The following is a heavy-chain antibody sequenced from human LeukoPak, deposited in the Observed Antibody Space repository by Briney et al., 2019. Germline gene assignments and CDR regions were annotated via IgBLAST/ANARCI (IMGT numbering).Heavy chain of an antibody. Sequence: PSQTLSHTCTVSGGSISSGGYYWSWIRQHPGKGLEWIGYIYYSGSTYYNPSLKSRVTISVDTSKNQFSLKLSSVTAADTAVYYCARVDDSSGYFAFDYWGQGTLVTVSS. CDR3: ARVDDSSGYFAFDY. D-gene: IGHD3-22*01. CDR1: GGSISSGGYY. V-gene: IGHV4-31*03. J-gene: IGHJ4*02. CDR2: IYYSGST.